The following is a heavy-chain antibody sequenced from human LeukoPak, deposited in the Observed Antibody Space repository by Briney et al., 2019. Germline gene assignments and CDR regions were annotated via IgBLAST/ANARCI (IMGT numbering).Heavy chain of an antibody. Sequence: ASVTVSCKASGYTFTSYGISWVRQAPGQGLEWMGWISAYNGNTNYAQKLQGRVTMTTDTSTSTAYMELRSLRSDDTAVYYCAREWVVVDYYYGMDVWGQGTTVTVSS. CDR1: GYTFTSYG. D-gene: IGHD2-15*01. CDR3: AREWVVVDYYYGMDV. V-gene: IGHV1-18*01. J-gene: IGHJ6*02. CDR2: ISAYNGNT.